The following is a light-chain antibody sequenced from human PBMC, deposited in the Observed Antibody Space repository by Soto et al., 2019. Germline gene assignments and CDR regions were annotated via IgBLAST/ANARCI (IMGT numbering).Light chain of an antibody. CDR1: QSVSSK. CDR2: GAS. CDR3: QQYNNWPPLN. J-gene: IGKJ4*01. Sequence: EIVRKQSPATLSVSPGERATLSCRASQSVSSKLAWYQQKPGQAPRLLIYGASTRATGIPARFSGSGSGTEFTLTISSLQSEDFAVYYCQQYNNWPPLNFGGGTKVEIK. V-gene: IGKV3-15*01.